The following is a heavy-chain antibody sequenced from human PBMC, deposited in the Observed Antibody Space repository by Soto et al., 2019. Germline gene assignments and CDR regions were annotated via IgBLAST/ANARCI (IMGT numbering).Heavy chain of an antibody. D-gene: IGHD4-17*01. CDR1: GFTFSRHG. CDR2: ILNDASGH. J-gene: IGHJ4*02. CDR3: ARDDDYPDNGFDY. Sequence: QVQLVESGGGVVQPGTSLRLSCAASGFTFSRHGMHWVRQTPGKGLEWLAVILNDASGHWYADSVKGRFTISRDNFENTWYLPMNGRRLEDTAMYYCARDDDYPDNGFDYWGQGTLVTVSS. V-gene: IGHV3-33*01.